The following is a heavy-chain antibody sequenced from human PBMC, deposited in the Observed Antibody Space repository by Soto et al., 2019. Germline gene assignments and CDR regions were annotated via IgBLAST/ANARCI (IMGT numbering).Heavy chain of an antibody. Sequence: QGQLAESGGGVVQPGRSLRLSCAASGFTFSTYGLHWVRQAPGKGLEWVALLTSDGSYRFSADSVKGRFTISRDNSNNILDLQMNSLRIEDTAIYYCAKGGSFDIWGQGTMVTVSS. J-gene: IGHJ3*02. CDR3: AKGGSFDI. CDR1: GFTFSTYG. V-gene: IGHV3-30*18. D-gene: IGHD1-26*01. CDR2: LTSDGSYR.